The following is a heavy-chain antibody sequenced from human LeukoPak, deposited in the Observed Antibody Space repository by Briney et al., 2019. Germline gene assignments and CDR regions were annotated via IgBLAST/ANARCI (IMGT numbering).Heavy chain of an antibody. CDR3: AKDGSPVDYDFWSGCFDY. V-gene: IGHV3-7*03. Sequence: GGSLRLSCAASGFTFSSFWMSWVRQAPGKGLEWVANIKQDGSEKYYVDSVKGRFTISRDNAKNSLYLQMNSLRAEDMALYYCAKDGSPVDYDFWSGCFDYWGQGTLVTVSS. D-gene: IGHD3-3*01. J-gene: IGHJ4*02. CDR2: IKQDGSEK. CDR1: GFTFSSFW.